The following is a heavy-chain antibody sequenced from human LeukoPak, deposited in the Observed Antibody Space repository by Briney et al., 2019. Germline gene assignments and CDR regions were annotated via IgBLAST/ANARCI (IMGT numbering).Heavy chain of an antibody. CDR2: ISYDGSNK. Sequence: GRSLRLSCAASGFTFSSYGMHWVRQAPGKGLEWVAVISYDGSNKYYADSVKGRFTISRDNAENSLYLQMNSLRAEDTALYYCARDIEATTSRGWFDPWGQGTLVTVSS. V-gene: IGHV3-30*03. D-gene: IGHD1-14*01. CDR3: ARDIEATTSRGWFDP. CDR1: GFTFSSYG. J-gene: IGHJ5*02.